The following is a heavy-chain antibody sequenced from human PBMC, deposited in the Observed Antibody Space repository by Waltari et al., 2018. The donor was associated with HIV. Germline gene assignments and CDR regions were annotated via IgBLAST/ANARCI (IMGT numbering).Heavy chain of an antibody. D-gene: IGHD3-22*01. CDR1: GYTFVNFD. CDR3: ARNSSGKGNRYFYYGLDV. Sequence: QVHLVQSGPEVKRPGASVKISCQAYGYTFVNFDVNLVRQAAGHGPEWLGWMNPKSSDKASPYIFDDRVTITMDVSTETAYMEMSGLTPEDTAIYYCARNSSGKGNRYFYYGLDVWGQGTPVTV. CDR2: MNPKSSDK. J-gene: IGHJ6*02. V-gene: IGHV1-8*02.